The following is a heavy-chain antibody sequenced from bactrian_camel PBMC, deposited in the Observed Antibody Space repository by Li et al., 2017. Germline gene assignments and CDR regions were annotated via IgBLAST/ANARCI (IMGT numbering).Heavy chain of an antibody. CDR2: VDTTGSK. Sequence: HVQLVESGGGSVQAGESLRLSCATSGYTCIGWLRQALGKRRELIATVDTTGSKAYTDVVKGRFTISQDSAKNTVDLQMDSLKPEDTGMYYCAARWGRCNGLETLFGYFGQGTQVTVS. D-gene: IGHD1*01. J-gene: IGHJ6*01. V-gene: IGHV3S53*01. CDR3: AARWGRCNGLETLFGY. CDR1: GYTCI.